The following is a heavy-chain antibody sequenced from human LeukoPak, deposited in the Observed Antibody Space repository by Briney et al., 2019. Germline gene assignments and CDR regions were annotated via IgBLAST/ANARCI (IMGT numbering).Heavy chain of an antibody. CDR2: IIPIFGTA. D-gene: IGHD6-6*01. J-gene: IGHJ6*03. CDR1: GGTFSSYA. V-gene: IGHV1-69*05. Sequence: ASVKVSCKASGGTFSSYAISWVRQAPGQGLEWMGGIIPIFGTANYAQKFQGRVTITTDESTSTASMELSSLRSEDTAVYYCARGRIAARAAYYYYYYMDVWGKGTTVTVSS. CDR3: ARGRIAARAAYYYYYYMDV.